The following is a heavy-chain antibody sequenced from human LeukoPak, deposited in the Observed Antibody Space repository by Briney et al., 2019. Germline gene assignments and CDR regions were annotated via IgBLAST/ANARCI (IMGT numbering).Heavy chain of an antibody. CDR2: ISSDGSST. Sequence: GGSLRLSCAASGFTFRSHWMHWVRQTPGKGLVWVSRISSDGSSTTYADSVKGRFTISRDNAKNTLYLQMNNLRAEDTAMYYCARDQRVTGRPDIDYWGQGTLVVVSS. D-gene: IGHD6-6*01. V-gene: IGHV3-74*03. CDR1: GFTFRSHW. J-gene: IGHJ4*02. CDR3: ARDQRVTGRPDIDY.